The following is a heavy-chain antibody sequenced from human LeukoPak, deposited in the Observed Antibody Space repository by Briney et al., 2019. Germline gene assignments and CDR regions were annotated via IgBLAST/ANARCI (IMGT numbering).Heavy chain of an antibody. CDR3: AREGYYGSGSPPSLYFDY. V-gene: IGHV3-30-3*01. CDR2: TSSDLNVK. J-gene: IGHJ4*02. CDR1: GFTLRNYV. Sequence: GGSLRLSCAASGFTLRNYVIHWVRQAPGKGLEWVAVTSSDLNVKLYADSVKGRFTISRDNSRSTLYLQMNSLRPENTAIYYCAREGYYGSGSPPSLYFDYWGQGTLVTVSS. D-gene: IGHD3-10*01.